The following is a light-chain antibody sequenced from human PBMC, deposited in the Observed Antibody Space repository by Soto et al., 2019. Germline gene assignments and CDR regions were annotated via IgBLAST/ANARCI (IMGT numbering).Light chain of an antibody. CDR1: QSVSSN. Sequence: EIVMTQSPATLSVSPGERATLSCRASQSVSSNLAWYQQKPGQAPRLLIYGASTRATGVPARFSGSGSGTXXXXXXXXXXSEXFAXXXXXXXNNWPPWTFGQGTKVEIK. CDR3: XXXNNWPPWT. V-gene: IGKV3-15*01. J-gene: IGKJ1*01. CDR2: GAS.